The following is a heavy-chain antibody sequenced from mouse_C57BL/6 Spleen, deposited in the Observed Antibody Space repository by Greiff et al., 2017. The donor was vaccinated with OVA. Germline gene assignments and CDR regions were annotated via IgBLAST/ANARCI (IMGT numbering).Heavy chain of an antibody. V-gene: IGHV1-82*01. CDR3: ARHYGNGDWYFDV. Sequence: QVQLQQSGPELVKPGASVKISCKASGYAFSSSWMNWVKQRPGKGLEWIGRIYPGDGDTNYNGKFKGKATLTADKSSSTAYMQLSSLTSEDSAVYFCARHYGNGDWYFDVWGTGTTVTVSS. CDR2: IYPGDGDT. CDR1: GYAFSSSW. D-gene: IGHD2-1*01. J-gene: IGHJ1*03.